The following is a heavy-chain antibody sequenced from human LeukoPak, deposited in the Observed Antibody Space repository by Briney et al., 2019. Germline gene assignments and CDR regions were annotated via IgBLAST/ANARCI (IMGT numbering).Heavy chain of an antibody. CDR3: AKDPEDAFDI. V-gene: IGHV3-23*01. Sequence: GGSLRLSCAASGFTFSSYAMSWVRQAPGKGLEWVSAISGSGGSTYYADSVKGRFTISRDSSKNTLYLHMNSLRAEDTAVYYCAKDPEDAFDIWGQGTMVTVSS. CDR1: GFTFSSYA. CDR2: ISGSGGST. J-gene: IGHJ3*02. D-gene: IGHD1-14*01.